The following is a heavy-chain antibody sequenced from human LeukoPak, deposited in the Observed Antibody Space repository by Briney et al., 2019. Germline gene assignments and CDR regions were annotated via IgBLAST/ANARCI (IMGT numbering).Heavy chain of an antibody. CDR1: VFLFSSYA. CDR2: ISDSGGST. J-gene: IGHJ6*02. V-gene: IGHV3-64D*09. Sequence: GGSLRLSCSASVFLFSSYAMHWVRQAPGKGLEYVSAISDSGGSTYYADSVKGRFTISRDNSKNTLYLQMSSLRAEDTAVYFCVRGYSFGPYGMDVWGQGTTVTVSS. CDR3: VRGYSFGPYGMDV. D-gene: IGHD2-15*01.